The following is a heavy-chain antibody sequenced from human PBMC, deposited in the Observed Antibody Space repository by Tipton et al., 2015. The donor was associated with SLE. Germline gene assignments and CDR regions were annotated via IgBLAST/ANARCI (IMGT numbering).Heavy chain of an antibody. J-gene: IGHJ1*01. V-gene: IGHV3-30*18. CDR1: GFTFSDYG. CDR3: AKGSYFQH. Sequence: SLRLSCAASGFTFSDYGLHWVRQSPGKGLDWEILISYDGNNTYSADSVKGRFTISRDNSKNTLYLQMNSLRAEDTAVYYCAKGSYFQHWGQGTLVTVSS. CDR2: ISYDGNNT. D-gene: IGHD3-10*01.